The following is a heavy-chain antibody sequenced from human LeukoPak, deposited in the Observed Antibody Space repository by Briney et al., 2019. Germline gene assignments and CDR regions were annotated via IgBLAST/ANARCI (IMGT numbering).Heavy chain of an antibody. Sequence: SGGSLRLSCAASGFTFSNYAMRWVRQAPGKGREWVSSISSNGNYIYYADSVKGRFTISRDNAKNSLYLQMNSLRAEDTAVYYCARVYDFWSGYSRYYFDYWGQGTLVTVSS. V-gene: IGHV3-21*01. D-gene: IGHD3-3*01. CDR2: ISSNGNYI. CDR1: GFTFSNYA. CDR3: ARVYDFWSGYSRYYFDY. J-gene: IGHJ4*02.